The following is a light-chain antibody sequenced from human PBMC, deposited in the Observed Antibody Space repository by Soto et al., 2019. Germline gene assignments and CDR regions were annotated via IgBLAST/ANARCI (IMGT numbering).Light chain of an antibody. CDR1: QSVSSSY. V-gene: IGKV3-15*01. CDR2: GES. J-gene: IGKJ3*01. CDR3: QQYNDWPPFT. Sequence: TQSPGSLSLSPGERATLSCRASQSVSSSYFAWYQQQPGQAPRLLLYGESTTATGSPARFSGSGSGTELDLTISNLQSEDFAVYYCQQYNDWPPFTFGHGTKVDIK.